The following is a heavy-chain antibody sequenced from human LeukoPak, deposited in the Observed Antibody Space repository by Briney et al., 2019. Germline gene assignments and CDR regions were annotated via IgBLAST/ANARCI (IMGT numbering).Heavy chain of an antibody. Sequence: GGSLRLSCAASGFTFSSYGMHWVRQAPGKGLEWVAVIWYDGSNKYYADSVKGRFTISRDNSKNTLYLQMNSLRAEDTAVYYCARDHGFWSIAAANPDYWGQGTLVTVSS. CDR2: IWYDGSNK. J-gene: IGHJ4*02. D-gene: IGHD6-13*01. CDR3: ARDHGFWSIAAANPDY. CDR1: GFTFSSYG. V-gene: IGHV3-33*01.